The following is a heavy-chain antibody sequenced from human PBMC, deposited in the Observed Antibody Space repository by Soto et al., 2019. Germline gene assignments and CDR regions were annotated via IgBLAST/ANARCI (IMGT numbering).Heavy chain of an antibody. V-gene: IGHV3-23*01. D-gene: IGHD6-19*01. CDR2: ISGSGDST. CDR1: GFSVRSSH. J-gene: IGHJ4*02. CDR3: AKERSSGWSFDY. Sequence: HPGGSLRLSCAASGFSVRSSHMNWVRQAPGKGLEWVSGISGSGDSTYYADSVKGRFTVSRDNSKNTLYLQMNSLRAEDTAVFYCAKERSSGWSFDYWGQGTLVTVSS.